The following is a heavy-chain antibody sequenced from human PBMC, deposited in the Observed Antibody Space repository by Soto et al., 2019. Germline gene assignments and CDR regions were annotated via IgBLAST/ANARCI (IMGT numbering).Heavy chain of an antibody. J-gene: IGHJ6*02. V-gene: IGHV3-53*01. Sequence: GGSLRLSCVASGLTVSQNYMAWVRQGPGMGLEWVSVIYKNDTRYYADSVKGRFTISRDTSKNTLSLQMDSLRAEDTAVYYCVSPGPSGENYGMDVWGQGTTVTVSS. CDR3: VSPGPSGENYGMDV. CDR2: IYKNDTR. D-gene: IGHD3-10*01. CDR1: GLTVSQNY.